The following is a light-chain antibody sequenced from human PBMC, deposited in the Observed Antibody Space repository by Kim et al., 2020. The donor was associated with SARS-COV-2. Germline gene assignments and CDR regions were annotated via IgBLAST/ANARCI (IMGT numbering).Light chain of an antibody. V-gene: IGLV3-1*01. CDR2: QDS. Sequence: SYELTQPPSVSVSPGQTASITCSGDKLGDKYACWYQQKPGQSPVLVIYQDSKRPSGIPERFSGSNAGNTATLTISGTQAMDEADHYCQAWDSTWVFGGGT. J-gene: IGLJ3*02. CDR1: KLGDKY. CDR3: QAWDSTWV.